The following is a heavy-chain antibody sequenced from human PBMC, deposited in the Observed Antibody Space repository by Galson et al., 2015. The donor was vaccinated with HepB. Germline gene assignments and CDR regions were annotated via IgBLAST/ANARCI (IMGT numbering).Heavy chain of an antibody. CDR3: ARAESGNSAYYGMDV. V-gene: IGHV4-59*01. D-gene: IGHD4-23*01. CDR2: IYYSGST. Sequence: SETLSLTCTVSGGSISSYYWSWIRQPPGKGLEWIGYIYYSGSTNYNPSLKSRVTISVDTSKNQFSLKLSSVTAADTAVYYCARAESGNSAYYGMDVWGQGTTVTVSS. CDR1: GGSISSYY. J-gene: IGHJ6*02.